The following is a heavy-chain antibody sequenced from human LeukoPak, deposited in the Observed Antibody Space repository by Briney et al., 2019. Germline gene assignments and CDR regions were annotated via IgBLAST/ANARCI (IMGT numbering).Heavy chain of an antibody. V-gene: IGHV4-4*07. D-gene: IGHD3-10*01. Sequence: SETLSLTCTVSGYSISSGYYWSWIRQPAGKGLEWIGRIYTSGSTNYNPSLKSRVTMSVDTSKNQFSLKLSSVTAADTAVYYCARDSMVRGVILPPYYYYMDVWGKGTTVTISS. CDR2: IYTSGST. CDR3: ARDSMVRGVILPPYYYYMDV. J-gene: IGHJ6*03. CDR1: GYSISSGYY.